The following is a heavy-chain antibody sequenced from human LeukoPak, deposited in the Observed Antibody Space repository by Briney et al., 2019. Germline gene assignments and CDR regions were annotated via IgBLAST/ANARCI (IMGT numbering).Heavy chain of an antibody. V-gene: IGHV3-30*04. Sequence: GGSLRLSCGASGFTFSSHAMHGVRQARGKGLEWVAVISYDGSNKYYADSVKGRFTIARDNAKNSLYLQMNSLRAEDTAVYYCAELGITMIGGGWGKGTTVTISS. CDR1: GFTFSSHA. CDR2: ISYDGSNK. D-gene: IGHD3-10*02. CDR3: AELGITMIGGG. J-gene: IGHJ6*04.